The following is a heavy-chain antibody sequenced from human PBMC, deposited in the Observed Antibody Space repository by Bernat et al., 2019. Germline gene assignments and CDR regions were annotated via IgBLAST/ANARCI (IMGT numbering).Heavy chain of an antibody. D-gene: IGHD5-24*01. CDR3: ARGGYRYGSRWLQSPQSYYYYGMDV. CDR1: GFTFSSYA. CDR2: ISFDGSNK. V-gene: IGHV3-30-3*01. J-gene: IGHJ6*02. Sequence: QVQLVESGGGVVQPGRSLRLSCAASGFTFSSYAMHWVRQAPGKGLEWVAVISFDGSNKYYADSWKGRFTISRDSSKNTLYLQMNSLRAEDTAVYYCARGGYRYGSRWLQSPQSYYYYGMDVWGQGTTVTVSS.